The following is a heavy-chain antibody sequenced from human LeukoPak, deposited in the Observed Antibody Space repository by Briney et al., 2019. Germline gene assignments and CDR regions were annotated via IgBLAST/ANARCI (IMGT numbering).Heavy chain of an antibody. CDR2: INPSGGST. J-gene: IGHJ4*02. CDR1: GYTFTSYY. V-gene: IGHV1-46*01. Sequence: RVASVTVSCKASGYTFTSYYMHWVRQAPGQGLEWMGIINPSGGSTSYAQEFQDRVTITRDTSASTAYMELSSLRSEDMAVYYCARDNDSRDPPHFDYWGQGTLVTVSS. D-gene: IGHD3-16*01. CDR3: ARDNDSRDPPHFDY.